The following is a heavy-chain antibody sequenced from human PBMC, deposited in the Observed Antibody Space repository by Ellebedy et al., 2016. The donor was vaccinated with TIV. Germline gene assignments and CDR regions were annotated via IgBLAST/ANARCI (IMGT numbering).Heavy chain of an antibody. Sequence: PGGSLRLSCAASGFTVSSNYMNWVRQAPGKGLEWVGRIKSKTDGGTTDYGAPVKGRFTISRDDSKNTVCLQMNSLKTEHTAVYYCAFYYLMEVWGQGTTVTVAS. V-gene: IGHV3-15*07. CDR1: GFTVSSNY. CDR3: AFYYLMEV. CDR2: IKSKTDGGTT. J-gene: IGHJ6*02.